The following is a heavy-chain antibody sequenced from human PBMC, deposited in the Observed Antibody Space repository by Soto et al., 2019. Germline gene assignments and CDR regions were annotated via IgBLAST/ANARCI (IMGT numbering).Heavy chain of an antibody. Sequence: GGSLRLSCAASGFTFSSYGMHWVRQAPGKGLEWVAVIWYDGSNKYYADSVKGRFTISRDNSKNTLYLQMNSLRAEDTAVYYCARDLESSYCSSTSCYEGVFDYWGQGTLVTVSS. CDR1: GFTFSSYG. CDR3: ARDLESSYCSSTSCYEGVFDY. V-gene: IGHV3-33*01. CDR2: IWYDGSNK. D-gene: IGHD2-2*01. J-gene: IGHJ4*02.